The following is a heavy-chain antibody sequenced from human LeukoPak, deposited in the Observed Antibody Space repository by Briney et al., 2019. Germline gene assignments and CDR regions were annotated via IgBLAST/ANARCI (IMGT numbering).Heavy chain of an antibody. CDR1: GYTFTTYG. J-gene: IGHJ4*02. CDR3: ARAIQLGGTTMFDY. V-gene: IGHV1-18*01. D-gene: IGHD1-1*01. CDR2: INIYNGYT. Sequence: ASVKVSCEASGYTFTTYGITWVRQAPGQGLEWMGWINIYNGYTNYAQKLQGRVTVTTDTSTSTAYMELRSLRSDDTAVYYCARAIQLGGTTMFDYWGQGTLVTVSS.